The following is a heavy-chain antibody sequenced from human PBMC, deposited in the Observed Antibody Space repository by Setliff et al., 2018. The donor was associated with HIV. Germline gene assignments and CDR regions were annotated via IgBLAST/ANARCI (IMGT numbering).Heavy chain of an antibody. J-gene: IGHJ4*02. CDR2: IIPIFGTA. Sequence: GASVKVSCKASGGPFSSYAVSWVRQAPGGLEWMGGIIPIFGTANYAQKFQGRVTITADESASTAYMELSSLRSEDTAVYYCARDNFENGYDRFDYWGQGTLVTVSS. CDR3: ARDNFENGYDRFDY. D-gene: IGHD5-12*01. CDR1: GGPFSSYA. V-gene: IGHV1-69*13.